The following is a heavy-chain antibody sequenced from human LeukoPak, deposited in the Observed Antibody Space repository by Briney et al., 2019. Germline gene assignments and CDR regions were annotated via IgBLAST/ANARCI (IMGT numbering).Heavy chain of an antibody. CDR2: MNPNSGNT. CDR3: ARGSKTRWARVYYYYMNV. Sequence: ASVKVSCKASGYTFTSYDINWVRQATGQGLEWMGWMNPNSGNTGYAQKFQGRVTMTRNTSISTAYMELSSLGSEDTAVYYCARGSKTRWARVYYYYMNVWGKGTTVTVSS. V-gene: IGHV1-8*01. J-gene: IGHJ6*03. D-gene: IGHD1-26*01. CDR1: GYTFTSYD.